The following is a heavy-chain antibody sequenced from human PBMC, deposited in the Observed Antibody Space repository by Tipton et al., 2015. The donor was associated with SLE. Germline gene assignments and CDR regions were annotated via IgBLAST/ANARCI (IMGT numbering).Heavy chain of an antibody. CDR1: GGSFSGYY. CDR2: INHSGST. Sequence: TLSLTCAVYGGSFSGYYWSWIRQPPGKGLEWIGEINHSGSTNYNPSLKSRVTISVDTSKHQFSLKLSSVTAADTAVYYCARLSGGDYHYYMGVWGKGTTVTVSS. J-gene: IGHJ6*03. D-gene: IGHD7-27*01. V-gene: IGHV4-34*01. CDR3: ARLSGGDYHYYMGV.